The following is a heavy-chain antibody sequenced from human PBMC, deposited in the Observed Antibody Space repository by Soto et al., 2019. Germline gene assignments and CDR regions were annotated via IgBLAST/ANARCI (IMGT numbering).Heavy chain of an antibody. J-gene: IGHJ6*02. V-gene: IGHV1-18*01. Sequence: QVQLVQSGAEVKKPGASVKVSCKASGYTFTSYGISWVRQAPGQGLEWMGWISAYNGNTNYAQKLQGRVTMXTXTXXSTAYMELRSLRSDDTAVYYCAAVADLWDYYGMDVWGQGTTVTVSS. CDR1: GYTFTSYG. CDR3: AAVADLWDYYGMDV. CDR2: ISAYNGNT. D-gene: IGHD6-19*01.